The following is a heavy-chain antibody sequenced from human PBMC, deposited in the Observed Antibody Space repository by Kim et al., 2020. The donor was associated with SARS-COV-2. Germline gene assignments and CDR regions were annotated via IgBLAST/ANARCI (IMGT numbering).Heavy chain of an antibody. D-gene: IGHD3-9*01. CDR2: ISSSGSTI. Sequence: GGSLRLSCAASGFTFSSYEMNWVRQAPGKGLEWVSYISSSGSTIYYADSVKGRFTISRDNAKNSLYLQMNSLRAEDTAVYYCARPFARRYFDWGPPFYGMDVWGQGTTVTVSS. CDR1: GFTFSSYE. J-gene: IGHJ6*02. V-gene: IGHV3-48*03. CDR3: ARPFARRYFDWGPPFYGMDV.